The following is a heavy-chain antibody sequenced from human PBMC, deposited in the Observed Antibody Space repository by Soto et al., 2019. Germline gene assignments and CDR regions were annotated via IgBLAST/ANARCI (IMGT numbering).Heavy chain of an antibody. CDR1: GDTFTGYY. CDR3: ARGSELRYFDWLSQNEYFQH. J-gene: IGHJ1*01. V-gene: IGHV1-2*04. CDR2: INPNSGGT. D-gene: IGHD3-9*01. Sequence: VSVKVCCKAPGDTFTGYYMHWVRQAPGKGLEWMGWINPNSGGTNYAQKFQGWVTMTRDTSISTAYMELSRLRSDDTAVYYCARGSELRYFDWLSQNEYFQHWGQGTLVTVSS.